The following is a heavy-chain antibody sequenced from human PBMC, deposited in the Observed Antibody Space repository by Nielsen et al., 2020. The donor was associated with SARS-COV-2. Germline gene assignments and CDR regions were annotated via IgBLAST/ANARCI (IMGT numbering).Heavy chain of an antibody. CDR1: GYTFTSYG. D-gene: IGHD2-15*01. CDR2: ISAYNGNT. CDR3: ARADCSGGSCYPYYYYGMDV. V-gene: IGHV1-18*01. J-gene: IGHJ6*02. Sequence: ASVKVSCKASGYTFTSYGISWVRQAPGQGLEWMGWISAYNGNTNYAQKLQGRVTMTTDTSTSTAYMELRSLRSDDTAVYYCARADCSGGSCYPYYYYGMDVWGQGTTVTVSS.